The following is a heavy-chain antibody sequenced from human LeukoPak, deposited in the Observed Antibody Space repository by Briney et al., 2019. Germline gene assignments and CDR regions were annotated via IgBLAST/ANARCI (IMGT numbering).Heavy chain of an antibody. J-gene: IGHJ4*02. CDR3: AKTSGYEDLYYFDY. D-gene: IGHD6-25*01. CDR2: ISWDGGST. Sequence: SGGSLRLSWAPSGFTFDDYAMHWVRQAPGKGLEWVSLISWDGGSTYYADSVKGRFTISRDNSKNSLYLQMNSLRAEDTALYYCAKTSGYEDLYYFDYWGQGTLVTVSS. CDR1: GFTFDDYA. V-gene: IGHV3-43D*03.